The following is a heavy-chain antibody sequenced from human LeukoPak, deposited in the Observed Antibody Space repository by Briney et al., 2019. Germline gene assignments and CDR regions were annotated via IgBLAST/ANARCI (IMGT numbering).Heavy chain of an antibody. CDR3: ARQTIIYGDYSDY. Sequence: GGSLRLSCAASGFTFSTYSMNWVRQAPGKGLEWVSSITRSSSYIYYADSVKGRFTISRDNAKNSLFLQMNSLRAEDTAIYYCARQTIIYGDYSDYWGQGALVTVSS. CDR2: ITRSSSYI. D-gene: IGHD4/OR15-4a*01. V-gene: IGHV3-21*01. CDR1: GFTFSTYS. J-gene: IGHJ4*02.